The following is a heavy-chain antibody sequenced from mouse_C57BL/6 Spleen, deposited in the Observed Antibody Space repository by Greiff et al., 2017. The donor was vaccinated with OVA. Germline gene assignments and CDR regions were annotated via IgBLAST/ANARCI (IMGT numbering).Heavy chain of an antibody. CDR2: IWTGGGT. D-gene: IGHD2-4*01. Sequence: VKLMESGPGLVAPSQSLSITCTVSGFSLTSYAISWVRQPPGKGLEWLGVIWTGGGTNYNSALKSRLSISKDNSKSQVFLKMNSLHTDDTARYYCARSSYDYDGTLAYWGQGTLVTVSA. V-gene: IGHV2-9-1*01. J-gene: IGHJ3*01. CDR1: GFSLTSYA. CDR3: ARSSYDYDGTLAY.